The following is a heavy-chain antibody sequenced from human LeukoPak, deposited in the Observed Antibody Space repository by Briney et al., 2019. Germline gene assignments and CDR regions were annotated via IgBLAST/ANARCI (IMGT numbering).Heavy chain of an antibody. CDR3: ARATSNYYGSGSNGMDV. V-gene: IGHV3-33*01. J-gene: IGHJ6*02. Sequence: PGGSLRLSRAASGFTFSSYGMHWVRQAPGKGLEWVAVIWYDGSNKYYADSVKGRFTISRDNSKNTLYLQMNSLRAEDTAVYYCARATSNYYGSGSNGMDVWGQGTTVTVSS. CDR2: IWYDGSNK. CDR1: GFTFSSYG. D-gene: IGHD3-10*01.